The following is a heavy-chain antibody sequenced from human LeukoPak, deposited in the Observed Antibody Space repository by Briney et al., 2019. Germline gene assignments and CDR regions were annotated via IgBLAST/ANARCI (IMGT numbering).Heavy chain of an antibody. CDR3: ARFIEQVGAMGGYYFDY. J-gene: IGHJ4*02. D-gene: IGHD1-26*01. CDR1: GFTFSSYA. Sequence: GGSLRLSCAASGFTFSSYAISWVRQAPGQGLEWVGGIIPIFGTANYAQKFQGRVTITADESTSTAYMELSSLRSEDTAVYYCARFIEQVGAMGGYYFDYWGQGTLVTVSS. CDR2: IIPIFGTA. V-gene: IGHV1-69*01.